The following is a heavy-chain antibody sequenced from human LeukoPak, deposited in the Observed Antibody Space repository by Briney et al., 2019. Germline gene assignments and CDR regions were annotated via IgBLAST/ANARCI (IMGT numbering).Heavy chain of an antibody. J-gene: IGHJ4*02. CDR2: INHSGST. Sequence: KPSETLSLTCAVYGVSFSGYYWSWLRQPPGKGLEWIGEINHSGSTNYNPSLKSRVTISVDTSKNQVSLKLSSVTAADTAVYFCARFSSHYDYVWGSYRYDYWGQGALVTVSS. D-gene: IGHD3-16*02. V-gene: IGHV4-34*01. CDR3: ARFSSHYDYVWGSYRYDY. CDR1: GVSFSGYY.